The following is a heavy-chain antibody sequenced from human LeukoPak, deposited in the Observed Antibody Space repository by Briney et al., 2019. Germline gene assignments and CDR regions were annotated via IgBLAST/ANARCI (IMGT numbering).Heavy chain of an antibody. D-gene: IGHD3-22*01. V-gene: IGHV1-69*04. J-gene: IGHJ3*02. Sequence: ASVKVSCKASGGSFSNYVITWVRQAPGQGLEWMGRIIPVLGVSNFARTFQGRVTITADKSTNTAHMELSRLESEDTAVYYCTREGVYAPDGSGYHRDAFDIWGQGTVVIVSS. CDR2: IIPVLGVS. CDR3: TREGVYAPDGSGYHRDAFDI. CDR1: GGSFSNYV.